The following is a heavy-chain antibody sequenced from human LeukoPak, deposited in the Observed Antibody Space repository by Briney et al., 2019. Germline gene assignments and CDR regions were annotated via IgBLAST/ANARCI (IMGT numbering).Heavy chain of an antibody. V-gene: IGHV1-8*03. CDR3: ARGRGVGYCSGGSCYPNWFDP. CDR2: MNPNSGNT. D-gene: IGHD2-15*01. CDR1: GYTFTSYD. Sequence: ASVKVSCKASGYTFTSYDINWVRQATGQGLEWMGWMNPNSGNTGYAQKFQGRVTITRNTSISTAYMELSSLRSEDTAVYYCARGRGVGYCSGGSCYPNWFDPWGQGTLVTVSS. J-gene: IGHJ5*02.